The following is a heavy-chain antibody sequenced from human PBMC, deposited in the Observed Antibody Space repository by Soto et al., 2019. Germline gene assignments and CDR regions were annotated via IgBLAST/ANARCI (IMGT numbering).Heavy chain of an antibody. V-gene: IGHV3-7*04. Sequence: EVQLVESGGGLVQPGGSLRLSCAASGFTFSSYWMSWVRQAPGKGLEWVANIKEDGSESYYVDSVKGRFTISRDNAKNSLYLQMNSRRAEDTAVYYCARATGADKEDYWGQGTLVTVSS. J-gene: IGHJ4*02. CDR2: IKEDGSES. CDR1: GFTFSSYW. CDR3: ARATGADKEDY. D-gene: IGHD3-10*01.